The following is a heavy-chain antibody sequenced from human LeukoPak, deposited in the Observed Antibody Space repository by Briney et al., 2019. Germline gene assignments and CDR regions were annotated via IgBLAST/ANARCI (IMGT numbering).Heavy chain of an antibody. V-gene: IGHV3-23*01. D-gene: IGHD3-22*01. CDR2: ISGSGDNT. J-gene: IGHJ4*02. CDR1: GFTFSSYA. Sequence: GGSLRLSCAASGFTFSSYAMSWVRQAPGKGLEWASGISGSGDNTYYADSVKGRFTISRDNSKDTLYVQVNSLGTEDTAAYYCAKGSYYDSSGSFYFDYWGQGTLVTVSS. CDR3: AKGSYYDSSGSFYFDY.